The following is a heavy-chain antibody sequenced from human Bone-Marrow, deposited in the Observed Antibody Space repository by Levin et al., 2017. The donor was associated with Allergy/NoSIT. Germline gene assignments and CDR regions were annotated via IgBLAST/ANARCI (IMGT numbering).Heavy chain of an antibody. V-gene: IGHV3-30*01. J-gene: IGHJ4*02. CDR1: FLPFLLSS. CDR3: ASGGGWNNHGYALDY. CDR2: ISYDGSDK. D-gene: IGHD1/OR15-1a*01. Sequence: TGGSLLLSFFFSFLPFLLSSLPFFLPPPFPFLSFVAVISYDGSDKDYADSVKGRFTFSRDNSKNTLDLQMNSLRAEDTAVYYCASGGGWNNHGYALDYWGQGTLITVSS.